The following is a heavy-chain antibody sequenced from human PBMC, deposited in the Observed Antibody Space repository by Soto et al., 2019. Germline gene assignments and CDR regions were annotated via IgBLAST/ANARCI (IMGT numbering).Heavy chain of an antibody. Sequence: PSETLSLTCTVSGVSISSSSYYWGGIRQPPGKGLDWIWIIYFSGSTYYNPSLKSRFTISVDTSKNQFSLKLSSVTAADSAVYYCAREGFGTYYYYGMDVWGQGTTVT. CDR2: IYFSGST. J-gene: IGHJ6*02. V-gene: IGHV4-39*02. CDR3: AREGFGTYYYYGMDV. CDR1: GVSISSSSYY. D-gene: IGHD3-10*01.